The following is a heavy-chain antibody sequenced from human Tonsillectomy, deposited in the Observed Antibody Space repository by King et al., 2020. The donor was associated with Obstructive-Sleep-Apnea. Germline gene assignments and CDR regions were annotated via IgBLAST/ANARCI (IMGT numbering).Heavy chain of an antibody. CDR3: ARVRIIDGSYSIDY. J-gene: IGHJ4*02. D-gene: IGHD1-26*01. Sequence: QLVQSGAEVKKPGASVKVSCKASGYTFTGYYIHWVRQAPGQGLEWMGWINPNSGGTNYAQKFQGRVTMTRDTSISTAYMELSSLKSDDTAVYYCARVRIIDGSYSIDYWGQGTLVTVSS. V-gene: IGHV1-2*02. CDR2: INPNSGGT. CDR1: GYTFTGYY.